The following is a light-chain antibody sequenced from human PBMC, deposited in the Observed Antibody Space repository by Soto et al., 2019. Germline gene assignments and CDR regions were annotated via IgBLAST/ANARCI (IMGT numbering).Light chain of an antibody. CDR3: QQRSNWQYT. J-gene: IGKJ2*01. V-gene: IGKV3D-11*02. CDR1: QSVSSY. CDR2: DAS. Sequence: ETVLTQSPATLSLSPGERATLSCRASQSVSSYLAWYQQKPGQAPRLLIYDASNRATGIPARFSGSGSGTDFTLTISTLEPEDFAVYYCQQRSNWQYTFGQGTKLETK.